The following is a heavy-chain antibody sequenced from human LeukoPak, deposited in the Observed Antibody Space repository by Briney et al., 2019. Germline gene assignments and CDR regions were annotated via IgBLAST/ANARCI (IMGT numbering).Heavy chain of an antibody. CDR1: DDSLSRYY. D-gene: IGHD6-19*01. CDR2: LDTSGNT. J-gene: IGHJ6*03. Sequence: SETLSLTCTVSDDSLSRYYWSWVRQPAGKGLEWIGRLDTSGNTHYNPSLKSRVTISVDKSKNQFSLKLSSVTAADTAVYYCARGISSGWYNYYMDVWGKGTTVTVSS. V-gene: IGHV4-4*07. CDR3: ARGISSGWYNYYMDV.